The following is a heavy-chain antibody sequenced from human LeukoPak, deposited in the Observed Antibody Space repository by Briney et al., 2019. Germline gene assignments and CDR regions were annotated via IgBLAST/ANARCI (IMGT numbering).Heavy chain of an antibody. Sequence: PGGSLRLSCAASGFTFSSHGMHWVRQAPGKGLECMAVISYDGSTKYYADSVKGRFTISRDNSKNTLYLQMNSLRPEDTAMYYCAKDAYRMTMVTFLDHWGQGTLVTVSS. CDR3: AKDAYRMTMVTFLDH. J-gene: IGHJ4*02. CDR2: ISYDGSTK. D-gene: IGHD4/OR15-4a*01. V-gene: IGHV3-30*18. CDR1: GFTFSSHG.